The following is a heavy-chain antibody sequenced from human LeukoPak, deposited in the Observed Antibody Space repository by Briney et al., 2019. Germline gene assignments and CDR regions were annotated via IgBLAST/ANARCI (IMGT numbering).Heavy chain of an antibody. CDR2: ISAYNGNT. J-gene: IGHJ5*02. V-gene: IGHV1-18*01. CDR3: ARDSCSSTSCYLGWFDP. Sequence: ASVKVSCKASGYTFTSYGIGWVRQAPGQGLEWMGWISAYNGNTNYAQKLQGRVTMTTDTSTSTAYMELRSLRSDDTAVYYCARDSCSSTSCYLGWFDPWGQGTLVTVSS. CDR1: GYTFTSYG. D-gene: IGHD2-2*01.